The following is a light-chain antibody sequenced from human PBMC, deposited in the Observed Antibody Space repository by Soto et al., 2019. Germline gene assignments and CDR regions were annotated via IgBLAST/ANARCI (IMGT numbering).Light chain of an antibody. CDR2: GAS. CDR3: LQDYNYPYT. CDR1: QAIRND. Sequence: AIQMTQSPSSLSASVGDRVTITCRASQAIRNDLGWYRQKPGKAPKLVIYGASRLQSGVPSRFSGSGSGTDFTLTISSLQPEDFETYYCLQDYNYPYTFGQGTKVDIK. J-gene: IGKJ2*01. V-gene: IGKV1-6*01.